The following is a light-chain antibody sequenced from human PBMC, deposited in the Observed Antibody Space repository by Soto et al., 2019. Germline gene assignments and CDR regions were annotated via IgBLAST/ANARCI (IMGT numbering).Light chain of an antibody. Sequence: QSVLTQPASVSGSPGQSITISCTGTSSDVGGYNYVSWYQLHPGKAPKLMIYEVSNRPSGVSNRFSGSKSGNTASLTISGLQAEDEADYYCSSYTSSSTWVFGGGTKLTVL. J-gene: IGLJ3*02. CDR3: SSYTSSSTWV. CDR2: EVS. CDR1: SSDVGGYNY. V-gene: IGLV2-14*01.